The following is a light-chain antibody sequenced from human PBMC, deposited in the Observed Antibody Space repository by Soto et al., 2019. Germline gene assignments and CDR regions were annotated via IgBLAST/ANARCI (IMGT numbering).Light chain of an antibody. CDR3: QQRSNWPPVT. CDR1: QGVSSY. V-gene: IGKV3-11*01. J-gene: IGKJ4*01. Sequence: EIVLTQSPATLSLSPGARDTLSCRASQGVSSYLAWYQQKPGQAPRLLIYDASNRASGIPARFSGSGSGTDFTLTISSLDPEDFAVYYCQQRSNWPPVTFGGGTKVDI. CDR2: DAS.